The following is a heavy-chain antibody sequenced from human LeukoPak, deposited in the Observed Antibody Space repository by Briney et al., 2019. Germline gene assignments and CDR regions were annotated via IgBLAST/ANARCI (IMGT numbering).Heavy chain of an antibody. CDR3: ARRGGDSTGQQGDFDY. Sequence: GRSLRLSCAASGFTFNIYTMNWVRQAPGKGLEWVSSISSRSSDIHYADSVKGRFTISRDNAKNSLYLQMNSLRAEDTAVYYCARRGGDSTGQQGDFDYWGQGTLVTVSA. CDR2: ISSRSSDI. V-gene: IGHV3-21*01. D-gene: IGHD3-22*01. CDR1: GFTFNIYT. J-gene: IGHJ4*02.